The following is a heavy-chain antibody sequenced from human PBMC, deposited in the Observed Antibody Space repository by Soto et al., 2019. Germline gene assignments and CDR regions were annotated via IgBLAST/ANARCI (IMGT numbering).Heavy chain of an antibody. CDR2: IYYSGST. CDR3: ARDDSGYSGSHYIGYSNY. Sequence: SETLSLTCTVSGGSISSYYWSWIRQPPGKGLEWIGYIYYSGSTNYNPSLKSRVTISVDTPKNQFSLKLSSLTSEDTAVYYCARDDSGYSGSHYIGYSNYWGQGALVTVSS. V-gene: IGHV4-59*01. CDR1: GGSISSYY. D-gene: IGHD1-26*01. J-gene: IGHJ4*02.